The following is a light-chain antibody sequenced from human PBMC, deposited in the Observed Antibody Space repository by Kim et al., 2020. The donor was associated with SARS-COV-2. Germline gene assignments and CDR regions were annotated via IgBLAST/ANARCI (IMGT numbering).Light chain of an antibody. CDR1: QSISRW. V-gene: IGKV1-5*03. CDR2: RAS. J-gene: IGKJ2*01. Sequence: DIQMTQSPSTLSASVGDRIPITCRASQSISRWWGWYQQKPGKAPKLLIYRASNLEGGVPSRFSGSGSGTEFTLTISTLQPDDVATYPCQQYQSHPYTFGQGTKLEIK. CDR3: QQYQSHPYT.